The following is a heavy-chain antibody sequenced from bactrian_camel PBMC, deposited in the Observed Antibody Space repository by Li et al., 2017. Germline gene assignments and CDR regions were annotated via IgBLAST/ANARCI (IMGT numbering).Heavy chain of an antibody. J-gene: IGHJ4*01. D-gene: IGHD3*01. V-gene: IGHV3S53*01. CDR1: GSTYRRC. Sequence: HVQLVESGGGSVQAGGSLRLTCAVSGSTYRRCMGWFRQAPGKEREGVAAMNSDGTTTYADSNKGRFTISKDNAKNTLFLQMSSLKPENTAMYYCAADSFCSYGLRTDYKYWGQGTQVTVS. CDR3: AADSFCSYGLRTDYKY. CDR2: MNSDGTT.